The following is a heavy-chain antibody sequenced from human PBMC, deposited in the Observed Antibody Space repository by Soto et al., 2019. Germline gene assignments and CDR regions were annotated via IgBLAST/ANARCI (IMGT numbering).Heavy chain of an antibody. CDR2: IYYSGST. V-gene: IGHV4-39*01. CDR3: ARHIFSVDAFDI. CDR1: GGSISRSSYY. J-gene: IGHJ3*02. Sequence: SETLSLTCTFSGGSISRSSYYWGWIRQPPGKGLEWIGSIYYSGSTYYNPSLKSRVTISVDTSKNQFSLKLSSVTAADTAVYYCARHIFSVDAFDIWGQGTMVTVSS. D-gene: IGHD3-9*01.